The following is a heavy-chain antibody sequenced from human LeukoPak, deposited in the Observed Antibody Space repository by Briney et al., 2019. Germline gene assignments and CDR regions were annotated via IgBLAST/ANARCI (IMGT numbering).Heavy chain of an antibody. J-gene: IGHJ4*02. CDR3: AKDVVYFDWGDYFDY. CDR2: IWYDGSNK. V-gene: IGHV3-30*02. CDR1: GFTFSSYG. Sequence: GGTLRLSCAASGFTFSSYGRHWVRQAAGKGLEWVAFIWYDGSNKYYADSVKGRFTISRDNSKNTLYLQMNSLIAEDTAVYYCAKDVVYFDWGDYFDYWGQGTLVTVSS. D-gene: IGHD3-9*01.